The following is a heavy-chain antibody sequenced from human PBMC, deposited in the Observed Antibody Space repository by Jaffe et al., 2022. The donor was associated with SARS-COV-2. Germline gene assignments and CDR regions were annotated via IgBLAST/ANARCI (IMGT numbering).Heavy chain of an antibody. Sequence: EVQLVESGGGLVQPGGSLRLSCAASGFTFSDHYMDWVRQAPEKGLEWVGRIRNKPHSYTTEYAASVTGRFTISRDDSKNSLYLQMNSLRTGDTAVYYCVRGNYCSSVRCSINNYAMDVWGQGTTVTVSS. D-gene: IGHD2-2*01. CDR2: IRNKPHSYTT. V-gene: IGHV3-72*01. J-gene: IGHJ6*02. CDR1: GFTFSDHY. CDR3: VRGNYCSSVRCSINNYAMDV.